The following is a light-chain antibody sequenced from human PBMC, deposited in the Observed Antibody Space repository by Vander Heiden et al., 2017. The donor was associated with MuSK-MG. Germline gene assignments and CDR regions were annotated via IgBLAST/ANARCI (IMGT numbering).Light chain of an antibody. CDR3: NSRDSSGNHLGV. CDR2: GKN. J-gene: IGLJ2*01. CDR1: SLRSYY. Sequence: SSALTQDPAVSVALGQTVRITCQGDSLRSYYASWYQQKPGQAPLLVIYGKNNRPSGIPDRFSGSSSGNTASLTITGAQAEEEADYYCNSRDSSGNHLGVFGGGTKLTVL. V-gene: IGLV3-19*01.